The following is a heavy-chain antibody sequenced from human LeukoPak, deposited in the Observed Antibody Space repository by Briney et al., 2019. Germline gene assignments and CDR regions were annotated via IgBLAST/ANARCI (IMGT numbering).Heavy chain of an antibody. V-gene: IGHV4-59*01. CDR2: IYYSGST. CDR3: ARAFRGSYYYDY. Sequence: SETLSLTCTVSGGSISSYYWSWIRQPPGKGLEWIGYIYYSGSTNYNPSLKSRVTISVDTSKNQFSLKLSSVTAADTGVYYCARAFRGSYYYDYWGQGTLVTVSS. J-gene: IGHJ4*02. CDR1: GGSISSYY. D-gene: IGHD1-26*01.